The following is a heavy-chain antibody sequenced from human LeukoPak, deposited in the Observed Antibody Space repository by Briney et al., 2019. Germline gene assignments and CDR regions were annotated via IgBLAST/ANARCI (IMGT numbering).Heavy chain of an antibody. Sequence: QTGGSLRLSCAASGFTFSTYWMHWVRQAPGKGLVWVSRVNGDGSSTNYADSVKGRFTISRDNAKNTLYLQMNSLRAEDTAVYYCARGGLGTRFDYWGQGTLVTVSS. CDR2: VNGDGSST. V-gene: IGHV3-74*01. D-gene: IGHD1-26*01. CDR1: GFTFSTYW. J-gene: IGHJ4*02. CDR3: ARGGLGTRFDY.